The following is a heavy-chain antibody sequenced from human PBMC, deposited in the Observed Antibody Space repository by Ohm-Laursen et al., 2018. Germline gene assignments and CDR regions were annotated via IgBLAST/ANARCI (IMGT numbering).Heavy chain of an antibody. CDR2: INISGT. Sequence: SETLSLTCTVSGEPMDIYYWSWIRQPAGKGLEWIGRINISGTNYNPSLKSRVTISVDTSKNQFSLKLSSVTAADTAVYYCARNSFRRFGGSNAAFDIWGQGTMVSVSS. D-gene: IGHD3-16*01. CDR3: ARNSFRRFGGSNAAFDI. CDR1: GEPMDIYY. J-gene: IGHJ3*02. V-gene: IGHV4-4*07.